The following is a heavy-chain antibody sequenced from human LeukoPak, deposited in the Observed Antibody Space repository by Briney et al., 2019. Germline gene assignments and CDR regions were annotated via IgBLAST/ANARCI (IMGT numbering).Heavy chain of an antibody. D-gene: IGHD4-23*01. V-gene: IGHV1-69*04. J-gene: IGHJ4*02. CDR3: ARVFYGGISDYYFDY. CDR1: GGTFSSYA. Sequence: SVKVSCKASGGTFSSYAISWVRQAPGQGLEWMGRIIPIFGIANYAQKFQARVTITADKSTSTAYMELSSLRSEDTAVYYCARVFYGGISDYYFDYWGQGTLVTVSS. CDR2: IIPIFGIA.